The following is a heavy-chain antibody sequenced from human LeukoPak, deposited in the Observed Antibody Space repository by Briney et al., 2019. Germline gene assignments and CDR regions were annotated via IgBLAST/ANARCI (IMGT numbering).Heavy chain of an antibody. V-gene: IGHV3-69-1*02. D-gene: IGHD6-13*01. CDR3: ASLYSSSSGY. CDR2: ISSSSYI. J-gene: IGHJ4*02. Sequence: GGSLRLSCAASGFTFSSHAMAWVRQAPGKGLEWVSSISSSSYIYYADSVKGRFTISRDNAKNSLYLQMNSLRAEDTAVYYCASLYSSSSGYWGQGTLVTVSS. CDR1: GFTFSSHA.